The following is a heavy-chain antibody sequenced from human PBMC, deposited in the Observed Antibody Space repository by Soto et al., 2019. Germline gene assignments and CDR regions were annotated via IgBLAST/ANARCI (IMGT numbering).Heavy chain of an antibody. J-gene: IGHJ6*02. CDR3: ARSSEAYYDSSGYYSYYYYGMDV. Sequence: GASVKVSCKASGYSFASYDINWVRQATGQGLEWMGWMNPNSGNTGYAQKFQGRVTMTRNTSISTAYMELRSLRSDDTAVYYCARSSEAYYDSSGYYSYYYYGMDVWGQGTTVTVSS. CDR2: MNPNSGNT. V-gene: IGHV1-8*01. D-gene: IGHD3-22*01. CDR1: GYSFASYD.